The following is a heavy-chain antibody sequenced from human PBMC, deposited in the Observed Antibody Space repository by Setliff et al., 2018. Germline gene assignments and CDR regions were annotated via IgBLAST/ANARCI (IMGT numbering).Heavy chain of an antibody. D-gene: IGHD1-26*01. J-gene: IGHJ3*02. Sequence: NPSETLSLTCTVSGGSISDNNYYWGWIRQSPGKELEWIGGISHSANKYYNPSFRTGVTISVDMSKNQFFLNLDSVTAADTALYYCARRIVGAVDGFDIWGQVTMVTVSS. CDR1: GGSISDNNYY. CDR3: ARRIVGAVDGFDI. V-gene: IGHV4-39*01. CDR2: ISHSANK.